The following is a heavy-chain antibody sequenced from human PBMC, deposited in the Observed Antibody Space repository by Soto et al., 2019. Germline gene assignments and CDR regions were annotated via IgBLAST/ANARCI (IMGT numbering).Heavy chain of an antibody. J-gene: IGHJ4*02. CDR3: ARDPLDSGYDF. CDR1: GFTVSSNY. D-gene: IGHD5-12*01. Sequence: GGSLRLSCAASGFTVSSNYMSWVRQAPGKGLEWVSVIYSGGSTYYADSVKGRFTISRDNSKNTLYLQMNSLRAEDTAVYYCARDPLDSGYDFWGQGTLVTVSS. V-gene: IGHV3-66*01. CDR2: IYSGGST.